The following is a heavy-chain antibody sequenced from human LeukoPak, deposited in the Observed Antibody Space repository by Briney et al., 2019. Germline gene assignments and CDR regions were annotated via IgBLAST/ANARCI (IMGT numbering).Heavy chain of an antibody. CDR1: GGSFSGYY. D-gene: IGHD2-2*01. Sequence: SETLSLTCAVYGGSFSGYYWSWIRQPPVKGLEWIGEINHSGSTNYNPSLKSRVTISVDTSKNQFSLKLSSVTAADTAVYYCARGTDDIVVVPAAIRPYCFDYWGQGTLVTVSS. V-gene: IGHV4-34*01. CDR2: INHSGST. J-gene: IGHJ4*02. CDR3: ARGTDDIVVVPAAIRPYCFDY.